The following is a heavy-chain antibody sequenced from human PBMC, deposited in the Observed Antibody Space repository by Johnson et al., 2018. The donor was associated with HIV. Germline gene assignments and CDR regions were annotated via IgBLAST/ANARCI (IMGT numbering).Heavy chain of an antibody. V-gene: IGHV3-30-3*02. CDR1: GFTFSSYA. CDR3: AKDVSLVTMIAEGLAFDI. Sequence: QVQLVESGGGLVKAGGSLRLSCAASGFTFSSYAMHWVRQAPGKGLEWVAVISYDGSNKYYADSVKGRFTISRDNAKNSLYLQMNSLRSEDTALYYCAKDVSLVTMIAEGLAFDIWGQGTVVAVSS. D-gene: IGHD3-22*01. J-gene: IGHJ3*02. CDR2: ISYDGSNK.